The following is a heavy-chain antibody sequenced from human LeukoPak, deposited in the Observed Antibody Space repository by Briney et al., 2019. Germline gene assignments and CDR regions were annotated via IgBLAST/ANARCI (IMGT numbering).Heavy chain of an antibody. CDR3: ARGPWQQLVLYYYYGMDV. D-gene: IGHD6-13*01. CDR1: GYTFTSYA. V-gene: IGHV7-4-1*02. Sequence: ASVKVSCKASGYTFTSYAMNWVRQAPGQGLEWMGWINTNTGNPTYAQGFTGRFVFSLDTSVSTAYLQISSLKAEDTAVYYCARGPWQQLVLYYYYGMDVWGQGTTVTVSS. CDR2: INTNTGNP. J-gene: IGHJ6*02.